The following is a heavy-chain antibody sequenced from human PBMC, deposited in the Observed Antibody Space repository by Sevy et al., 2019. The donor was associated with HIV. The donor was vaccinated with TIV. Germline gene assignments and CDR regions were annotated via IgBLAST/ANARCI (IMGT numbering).Heavy chain of an antibody. J-gene: IGHJ6*02. D-gene: IGHD3-10*01. CDR1: GGTFSSYA. V-gene: IGHV1-69*13. CDR2: IIPIFGTA. CDR3: ARDRRGGDYYYGMDV. Sequence: ASVKVSCKASGGTFSSYAISWVQQAPGQGLEWMGGIIPIFGTANYAQKFQGRVTITADESTSTAYMELSSLRSEDTAVYYCARDRRGGDYYYGMDVWGQGTTVTVSS.